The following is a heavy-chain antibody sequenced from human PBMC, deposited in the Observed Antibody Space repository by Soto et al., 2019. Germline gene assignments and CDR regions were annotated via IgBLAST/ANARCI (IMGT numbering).Heavy chain of an antibody. D-gene: IGHD1-7*01. CDR3: ARDSGITGTTLNY. CDR2: INHSGST. Sequence: SETLSLTCAVYGGSFSGYYWSWIRQPPGKGLEWIGEINHSGSTNYNPSLESRVTISVDTSKNQFSLKLSSVTAADTAVYYCARDSGITGTTLNYWGQGTLVTVSS. CDR1: GGSFSGYY. V-gene: IGHV4-34*01. J-gene: IGHJ4*02.